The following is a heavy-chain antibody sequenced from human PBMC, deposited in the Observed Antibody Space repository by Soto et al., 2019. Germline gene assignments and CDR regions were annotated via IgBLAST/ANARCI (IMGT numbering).Heavy chain of an antibody. CDR1: GGSINSGDYY. D-gene: IGHD3-3*01. J-gene: IGHJ4*02. CDR2: IYYSGST. V-gene: IGHV4-30-4*01. Sequence: SETLSLTCTVSGGSINSGDYYWSWIRQPPGKGLEWIGYIYYSGSTYYNPSLKSRVTISVDTSKNQFSLNLGSVTAADAAVYYCARASTIFGVVVRFESWGQGTLVTVSS. CDR3: ARASTIFGVVVRFES.